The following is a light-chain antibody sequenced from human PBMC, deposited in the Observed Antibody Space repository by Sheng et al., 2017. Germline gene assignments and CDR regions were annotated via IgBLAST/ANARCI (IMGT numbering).Light chain of an antibody. V-gene: IGKV1-5*03. J-gene: IGKJ4*02. CDR1: QSISSW. Sequence: DIQMTQSPSTLSASVGDRVTITCRASQSISSWLAWYQQKPGKAPNLLIYKASSLGSGVPSRFSGSGSGTEFTLTISSLQRDDFATYYCQQYYDHPPLTFGGGTKVEIK. CDR3: QQYYDHPPLT. CDR2: KAS.